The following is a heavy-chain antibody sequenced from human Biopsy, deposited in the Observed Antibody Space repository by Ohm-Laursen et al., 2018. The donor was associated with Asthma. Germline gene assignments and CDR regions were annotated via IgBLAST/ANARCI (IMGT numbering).Heavy chain of an antibody. J-gene: IGHJ4*02. D-gene: IGHD3-9*01. CDR2: ISGSGGST. CDR3: AKDRDYDILTGPPGFDY. V-gene: IGHV3-23*01. CDR1: GFTFSSYA. Sequence: GSLRLSRAASGFTFSSYAMSWVRQAPGKGLEWVSAISGSGGSTYYADSVKGRFTISRDNSKNTLYLQMNSLRAEDTAVYYCAKDRDYDILTGPPGFDYWGQGTLVTVSS.